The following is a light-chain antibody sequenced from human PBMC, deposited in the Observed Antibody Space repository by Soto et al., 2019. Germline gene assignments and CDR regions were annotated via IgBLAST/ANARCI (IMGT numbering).Light chain of an antibody. CDR2: EVT. CDR1: RSDVGGYDY. Sequence: QSVLTQPASVSGSLGQSITISCTGTRSDVGGYDYVSWYQQHPGKAPKLMIYEVTIRPSGVSDRFSGSKSGNTASLTVSGLQAEDEADYYCSSYTGGNPSYVFGTGTKVTAL. J-gene: IGLJ1*01. V-gene: IGLV2-14*01. CDR3: SSYTGGNPSYV.